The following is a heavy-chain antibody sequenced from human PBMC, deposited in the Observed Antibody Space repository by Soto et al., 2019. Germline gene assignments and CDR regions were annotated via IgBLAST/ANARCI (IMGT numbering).Heavy chain of an antibody. D-gene: IGHD5-18*01. CDR1: GGSISSSSYY. Sequence: SETLSLTCTVSGGSISSSSYYWGWTRQPPGKGLEWIGSIYYSGSTYYNPSLKSRVTISVDTSKNQFSLKLSSVTAADTAVYYCARRQPYYYYGMDVWGQGTTVTVSS. J-gene: IGHJ6*02. V-gene: IGHV4-39*01. CDR2: IYYSGST. CDR3: ARRQPYYYYGMDV.